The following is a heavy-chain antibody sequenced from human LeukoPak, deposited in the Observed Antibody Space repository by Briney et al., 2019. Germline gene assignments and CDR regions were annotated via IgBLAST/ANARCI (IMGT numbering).Heavy chain of an antibody. CDR1: GGSISSYY. V-gene: IGHV4-59*01. Sequence: SETLSLTCTVSGGSISSYYWSWIRQPPGKGLEWIGYIYYSGSTNHNPSLKSRVTISVDTSKNQFSLKLSSVTAADTAVYYCARDSVAVGYFDYWGQGTLVTVSS. J-gene: IGHJ4*02. CDR3: ARDSVAVGYFDY. D-gene: IGHD6-19*01. CDR2: IYYSGST.